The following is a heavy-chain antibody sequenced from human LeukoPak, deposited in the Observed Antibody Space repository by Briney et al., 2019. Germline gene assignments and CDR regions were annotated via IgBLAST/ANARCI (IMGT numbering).Heavy chain of an antibody. CDR2: IKEDGSEK. J-gene: IGHJ4*02. V-gene: IGHV3-7*05. CDR1: GFTFSDEY. CDR3: ARGGGRHVEY. D-gene: IGHD3-16*01. Sequence: GGSLRLSCAASGFTFSDEYMSWVRQAPGKGLEWVANIKEDGSEKNYVDSVKGRFTISRDNAKNSLYLQMNILRAEDTAVYYCARGGGRHVEYWGQGNLVTVSS.